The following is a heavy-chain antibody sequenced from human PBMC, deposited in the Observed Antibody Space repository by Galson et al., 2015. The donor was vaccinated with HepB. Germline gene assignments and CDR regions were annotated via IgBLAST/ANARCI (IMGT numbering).Heavy chain of an antibody. CDR1: RFTFSDYY. Sequence: SLRLSCAASRFTFSDYYMNWIRQAPGKGLEWVSYISSSSSYTNYADSVKGRFTISRDNAKNSLYLQMNSLRAEDTAVYYCARVVSSWYSDYWGQGTLVTVSS. J-gene: IGHJ4*02. D-gene: IGHD6-13*01. CDR3: ARVVSSWYSDY. V-gene: IGHV3-11*05. CDR2: ISSSSSYT.